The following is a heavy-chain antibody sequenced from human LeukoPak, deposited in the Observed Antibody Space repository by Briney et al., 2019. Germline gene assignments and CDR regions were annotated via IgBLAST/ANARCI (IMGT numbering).Heavy chain of an antibody. CDR1: GGSITSNY. J-gene: IGHJ6*03. D-gene: IGHD3-9*01. Sequence: SENLSLACTVSGGSITSNYWSWIRQPDGKGKGWVGRTYTNGGPTYNPSLKSRVPMSVSTSKNQFSLKLRPVTAADTAESCWAWGGHYDIIPDCYYYMDVWGKGTTVTVSS. CDR3: AWGGHYDIIPDCYYYMDV. CDR2: TYTNGGP. V-gene: IGHV4-4*07.